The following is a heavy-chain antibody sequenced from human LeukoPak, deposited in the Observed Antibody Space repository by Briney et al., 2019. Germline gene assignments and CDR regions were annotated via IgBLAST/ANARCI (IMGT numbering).Heavy chain of an antibody. CDR1: GGSIRSYF. CDR3: ARDQAAAGFDS. J-gene: IGHJ4*02. D-gene: IGHD6-13*01. CDR2: IYTSGST. Sequence: SETLSLTCIVSGGSIRSYFWSWIRQPAGKGLEWIGRIYTSGSTNYNPSLKSRVTMSVDTSKSQCSLKLTSVTAADTAVYYCARDQAAAGFDSWGQGTLVTVSS. V-gene: IGHV4-4*07.